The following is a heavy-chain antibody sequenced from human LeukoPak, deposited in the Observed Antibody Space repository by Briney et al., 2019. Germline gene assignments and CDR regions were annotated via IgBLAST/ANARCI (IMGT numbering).Heavy chain of an antibody. D-gene: IGHD5-12*01. V-gene: IGHV1-18*01. Sequence: ASVKVSCKASGYTFTSYGISWVRQAPGQGLEWMGWISAYNGNTNYAQKLQGRVTMTTDTSTSTAYMELRSLRSDDTAVYYCARFWLQDSGYAIAYPPRYYFDYWGQGTLVTVSS. CDR1: GYTFTSYG. CDR2: ISAYNGNT. CDR3: ARFWLQDSGYAIAYPPRYYFDY. J-gene: IGHJ4*02.